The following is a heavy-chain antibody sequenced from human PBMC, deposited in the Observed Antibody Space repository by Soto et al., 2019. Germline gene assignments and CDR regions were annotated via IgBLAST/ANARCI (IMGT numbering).Heavy chain of an antibody. V-gene: IGHV4-34*01. CDR3: ATGFQPYSSGYWGQDY. D-gene: IGHD3-22*01. J-gene: IGHJ4*02. Sequence: QVQLQQWGAGLLKPSETLSLTCAVYGGSFSGYYWSWIRQPPGKGLEWIGEINHSGSTNYNPSLKSRVTISVDTSKNQFSLKLSSVTAADTAVYYCATGFQPYSSGYWGQDYWGQGTLVTVSS. CDR1: GGSFSGYY. CDR2: INHSGST.